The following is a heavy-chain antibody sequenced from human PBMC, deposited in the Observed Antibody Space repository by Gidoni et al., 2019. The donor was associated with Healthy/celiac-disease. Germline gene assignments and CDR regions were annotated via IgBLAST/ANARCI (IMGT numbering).Heavy chain of an antibody. D-gene: IGHD3-22*01. CDR2: IYSRGST. J-gene: IGHJ3*02. V-gene: IGHV4-61*01. Sequence: QVPLQDSGPGLVKPSETLSLPCTFSGGSVRSGSFYWIWLRQPPAKGLAWIGYIYSRGSTNYNPSLKMRVTISVDTSKNHFSLKLSSVTAAETDVDYCARMYYYDSSGYFAFDIWGQGTMVTVS. CDR3: ARMYYYDSSGYFAFDI. CDR1: GGSVRSGSFY.